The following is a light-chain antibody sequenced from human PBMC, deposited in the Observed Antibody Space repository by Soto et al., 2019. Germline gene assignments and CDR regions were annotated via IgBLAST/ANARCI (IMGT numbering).Light chain of an antibody. CDR3: QQYDNDSWT. J-gene: IGKJ1*01. V-gene: IGKV1-5*03. CDR1: QSISSW. CDR2: KAS. Sequence: DIQMTQSLSTLSASVGDRVIITCRASQSISSWLAWYQQKPGKAPNLLIYKASTLKSGVPSRFSGSGSGTEFTLTISSLQPDDFATYYCQQYDNDSWTFGQGTKVDI.